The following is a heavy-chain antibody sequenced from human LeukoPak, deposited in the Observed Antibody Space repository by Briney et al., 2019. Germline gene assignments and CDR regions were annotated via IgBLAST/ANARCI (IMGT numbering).Heavy chain of an antibody. J-gene: IGHJ4*02. D-gene: IGHD6-19*01. CDR1: GYTFTSYG. CDR2: ISAYNGNT. CDR3: ARDRYSSGWYSYFDY. V-gene: IGHV1-18*01. Sequence: VASVKVSCKASGYTFTSYGISWVRQAPGQGLEWMGWISAYNGNTNYAQKLQGRVTMTTDTSTSTAYMELRSLRSDDTAVYYCARDRYSSGWYSYFDYWGQGTLVTVSS.